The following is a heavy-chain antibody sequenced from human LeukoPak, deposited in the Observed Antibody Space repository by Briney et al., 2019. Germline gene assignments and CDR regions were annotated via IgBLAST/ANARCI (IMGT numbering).Heavy chain of an antibody. D-gene: IGHD1-26*01. Sequence: GGSLRLSCAASGFTFSSYSMNWVRQAPGKGLEWVSSISSSSSYIYYADSVKGRFTISRDNAKNSLYLQMNSLRAEDTAVYYCAREGSGSYYELYGAFDIWGQGTMVTVSS. CDR1: GFTFSSYS. J-gene: IGHJ3*02. CDR3: AREGSGSYYELYGAFDI. V-gene: IGHV3-21*01. CDR2: ISSSSSYI.